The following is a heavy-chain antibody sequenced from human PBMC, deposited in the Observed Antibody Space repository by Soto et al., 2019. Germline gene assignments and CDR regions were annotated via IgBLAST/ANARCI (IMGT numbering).Heavy chain of an antibody. V-gene: IGHV4-30-4*07. CDR2: IYYSGSTYYGGTT. D-gene: IGHD4-17*01. Sequence: QLQLQESGSGLLKPSQTLSLTCAVSGGSISSGGYSWSWIRQPPGKGLEWIGHIYYSGSTYYGGTTYYNTSLKRRVTISVDRSKNQFSLELNSVTAADTAVYFCARGRVTTSWFDPWGQGTLVTVSS. J-gene: IGHJ5*02. CDR3: ARGRVTTSWFDP. CDR1: GGSISSGGYS.